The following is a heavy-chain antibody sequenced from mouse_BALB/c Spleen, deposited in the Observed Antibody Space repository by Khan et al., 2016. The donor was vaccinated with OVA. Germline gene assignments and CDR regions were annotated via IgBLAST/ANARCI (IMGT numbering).Heavy chain of an antibody. CDR2: ISGDSSTI. V-gene: IGHV5-17*02. Sequence: EVMLVESGGGLVQPGGSRKLSCAASGFTFSSYGMHWVRQAPEKGLEWVAYISGDSSTIYYADTVKGRFTISRDNPKNTLVLQITSLMSEDTAMYYCATSYYYGYYFDYWGPGTTLTVSS. CDR3: ATSYYYGYYFDY. D-gene: IGHD1-1*01. CDR1: GFTFSSYG. J-gene: IGHJ2*01.